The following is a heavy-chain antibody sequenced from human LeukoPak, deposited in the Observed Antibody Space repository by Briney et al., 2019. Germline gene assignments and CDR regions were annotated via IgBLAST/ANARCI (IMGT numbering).Heavy chain of an antibody. Sequence: SETLSLTCAVYGGSFSGYYGTWIRQPPGRGLEWIGEINHSGSTNYNPSLKSRVTISVDTSKSQFSLKLNSVTAADTAMYYCARGRDSYWGQGTLVTVSS. D-gene: IGHD5-24*01. CDR3: ARGRDSY. V-gene: IGHV4-34*01. CDR1: GGSFSGYY. CDR2: INHSGST. J-gene: IGHJ4*02.